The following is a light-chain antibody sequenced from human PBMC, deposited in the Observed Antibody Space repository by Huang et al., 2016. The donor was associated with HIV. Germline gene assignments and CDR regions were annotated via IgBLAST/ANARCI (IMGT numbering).Light chain of an antibody. CDR3: QRYDSAPRA. Sequence: DIQMTQSPPSLSASQGVRVTLTCRASPDIGNFLAWFQQKPGGVPKLLIYGASTLHVGGPSRVSGRGSGTEFTLTITDLQPEDVATYYCQRYDSAPRAFGPGTKVDIK. J-gene: IGKJ1*01. CDR2: GAS. V-gene: IGKV1-27*01. CDR1: PDIGNF.